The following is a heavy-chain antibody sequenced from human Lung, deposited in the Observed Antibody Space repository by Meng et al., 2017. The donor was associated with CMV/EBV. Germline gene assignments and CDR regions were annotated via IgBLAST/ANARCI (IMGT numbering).Heavy chain of an antibody. Sequence: ASXXVSXKASGYTPTNYYIHWARQAPGQGLEWMGIINPSDNTTIYAQKFQGRVTMTRDTSTSTVYMELSSLRSDDTALYYCARDLGYSSSWYFQYYFDCWXQGTLVTVSS. J-gene: IGHJ4*02. V-gene: IGHV1-46*01. D-gene: IGHD6-13*01. CDR2: INPSDNTT. CDR1: GYTPTNYY. CDR3: ARDLGYSSSWYFQYYFDC.